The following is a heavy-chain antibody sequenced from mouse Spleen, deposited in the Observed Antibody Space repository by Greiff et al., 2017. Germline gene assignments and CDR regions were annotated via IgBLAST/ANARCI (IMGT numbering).Heavy chain of an antibody. CDR3: ARGYSNYGY. V-gene: IGHV1-63*02. D-gene: IGHD2-5*01. CDR1: GYTFTNYW. Sequence: QVQLQQPGAELVRPGSSVKLSCKASGYTFTNYWLGWVKQRPGHGLEWIGDIYPGGGYTNYNEKFKGKATLTADTSSSTAYMQLSSLTSEDSAVYFCARGYSNYGYWGQGTTLTVSS. J-gene: IGHJ2*01. CDR2: IYPGGGYT.